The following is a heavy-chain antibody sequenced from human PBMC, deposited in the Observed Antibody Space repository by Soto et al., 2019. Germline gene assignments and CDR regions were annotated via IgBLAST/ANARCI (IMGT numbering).Heavy chain of an antibody. Sequence: SETLSLTCTVSGGSISSGDYYWSWIRQPPGKGLEWIGYIYYSGSTYYSPSLKSRLTISVDTSKNQFSLKLSSVTAADTAVYYCARVRVYDSSGYYSPYFDYWGQGTLVTVSS. V-gene: IGHV4-30-4*01. CDR3: ARVRVYDSSGYYSPYFDY. D-gene: IGHD3-22*01. J-gene: IGHJ4*02. CDR1: GGSISSGDYY. CDR2: IYYSGST.